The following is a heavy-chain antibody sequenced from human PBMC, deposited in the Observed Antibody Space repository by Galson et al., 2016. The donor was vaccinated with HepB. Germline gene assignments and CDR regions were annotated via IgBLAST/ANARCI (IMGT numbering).Heavy chain of an antibody. D-gene: IGHD4-17*01. CDR1: GFIFSNYW. J-gene: IGHJ3*02. CDR3: ARESPTTAGAFDI. CDR2: IHSDGSTT. V-gene: IGHV3-74*01. Sequence: SLRLSCAASGFIFSNYWMHWVRQAPGRGLVWVSRIHSDGSTTSYADSVKGRFTVSRDNAKNTLYMQMNSLRAEDTAVYYCARESPTTAGAFDIRGQGTMVTVSS.